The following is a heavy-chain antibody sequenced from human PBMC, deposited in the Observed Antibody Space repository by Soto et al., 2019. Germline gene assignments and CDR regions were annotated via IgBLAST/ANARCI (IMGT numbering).Heavy chain of an antibody. CDR1: GIPFVTYA. D-gene: IGHD3-10*01. V-gene: IGHV3-30*04. Sequence: VGSLRLSCAASGIPFVTYALHWVRRAPGKGLEWVAVISYDGKYKYYSDSVQGRFTISRDDSKNTLYLHMNSLRLEDTAVYYCARAPDFGSGSSRRFWYLDLWGHGTLVTVSS. CDR3: ARAPDFGSGSSRRFWYLDL. CDR2: ISYDGKYK. J-gene: IGHJ2*01.